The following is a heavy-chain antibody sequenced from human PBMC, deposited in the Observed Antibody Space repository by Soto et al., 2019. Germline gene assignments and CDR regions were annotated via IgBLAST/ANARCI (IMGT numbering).Heavy chain of an antibody. Sequence: LGGSLRISFKAPGDSFTSQLIGWVRQLHAKALAWVGIIFPGDSDSSISPAFQGQSTMSADKSITTAYLQWTSLKASDTAMYYCGSIRVGAYFEDFRHWGQGTLVTVSS. CDR1: GDSFTSQL. V-gene: IGHV5-51*01. CDR3: GSIRVGAYFEDFRH. D-gene: IGHD1-26*01. J-gene: IGHJ1*01. CDR2: IFPGDSDS.